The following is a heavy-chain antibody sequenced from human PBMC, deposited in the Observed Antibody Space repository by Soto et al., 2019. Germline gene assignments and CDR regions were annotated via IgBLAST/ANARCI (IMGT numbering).Heavy chain of an antibody. CDR2: IYHSGST. Sequence: QLQLQESGSGLVKPSQTLSLTCAVSGGSISSGGYSWSWIRQPPGKGLEWIGYIYHSGSTYYNPSLKNRVTISVDRSKNQFSLKLSSVTAADTAVYYCARERIAANLNWFDPWGQGTLVTVSS. V-gene: IGHV4-30-2*01. J-gene: IGHJ5*02. CDR1: GGSISSGGYS. D-gene: IGHD6-13*01. CDR3: ARERIAANLNWFDP.